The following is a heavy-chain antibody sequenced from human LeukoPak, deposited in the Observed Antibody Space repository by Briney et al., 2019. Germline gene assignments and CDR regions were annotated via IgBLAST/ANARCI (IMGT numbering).Heavy chain of an antibody. CDR2: IHYSGST. J-gene: IGHJ4*02. CDR1: GGSMSGFY. Sequence: PSETLSLTCTVSGGSMSGFYWSWIRQPPGKGLECIGYIHYSGSTNYNPSLKSRVTISLDTSKSQFSLKLSSVTAADTAVYYCARGTGGSGSPFDYWGQGALVTVSS. V-gene: IGHV4-59*08. D-gene: IGHD3-10*01. CDR3: ARGTGGSGSPFDY.